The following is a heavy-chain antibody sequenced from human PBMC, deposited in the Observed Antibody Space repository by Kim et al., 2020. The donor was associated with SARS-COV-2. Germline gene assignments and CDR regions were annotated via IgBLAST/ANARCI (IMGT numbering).Heavy chain of an antibody. CDR3: AKDDEDIVVVVAAFGSY. J-gene: IGHJ4*02. CDR2: ISGSGGST. D-gene: IGHD2-15*01. V-gene: IGHV3-23*01. CDR1: GFTFSSYA. Sequence: GGSLRLSCAASGFTFSSYAMSWVRQAPGKGLEWVSAISGSGGSTYYADSVKGRFTISRDKTKNTLYLQMNSLRAEVTAVYYCAKDDEDIVVVVAAFGSYWGQGTLVTVSS.